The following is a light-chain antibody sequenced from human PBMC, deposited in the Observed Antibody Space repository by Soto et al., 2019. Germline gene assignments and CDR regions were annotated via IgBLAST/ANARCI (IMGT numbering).Light chain of an antibody. CDR2: DVS. V-gene: IGLV2-11*01. CDR3: CSYAGSPRYV. J-gene: IGLJ1*01. Sequence: QSALTQPRSVSGSPGQSVTISCTGTSSDVGGYNYVSWYQQHPGKAPKVMIYDVSERPSGVPDRFSGSKSGNTASLTISGLQAEDEAYYYCCSYAGSPRYVSGTGTKVTVL. CDR1: SSDVGGYNY.